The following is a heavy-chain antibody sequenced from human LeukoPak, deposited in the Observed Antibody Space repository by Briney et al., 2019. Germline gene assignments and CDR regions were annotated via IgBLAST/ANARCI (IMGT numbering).Heavy chain of an antibody. Sequence: SETLSLTCAVYGGSFTSYYWSWIRQPPGKGLEWIGEISHSGSTSYNPSLKSRVTMSVNTSKNQFSLRLSSVTAADTAIYYCARERNRRATFYQSPLDHWGQGTLVTVSA. CDR2: ISHSGST. J-gene: IGHJ4*02. CDR3: ARERNRRATFYQSPLDH. D-gene: IGHD1/OR15-1a*01. CDR1: GGSFTSYY. V-gene: IGHV4-34*01.